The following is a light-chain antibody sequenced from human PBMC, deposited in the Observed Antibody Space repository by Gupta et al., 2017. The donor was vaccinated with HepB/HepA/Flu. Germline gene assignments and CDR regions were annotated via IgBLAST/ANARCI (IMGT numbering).Light chain of an antibody. CDR2: QVS. V-gene: IGKV2-30*02. CDR1: QSLVQTNGNTY. J-gene: IGKJ2*01. Sequence: DVVMTQSPRSLPVTLGQPASISCTSSQSLVQTNGNTYLDWFQQRPSQCPRSLISQVSKRDSGVPERFSGSGSGTDLTLKISRVEAEDIGVHYCMQYTHWPQTFGQGTKLEIE. CDR3: MQYTHWPQT.